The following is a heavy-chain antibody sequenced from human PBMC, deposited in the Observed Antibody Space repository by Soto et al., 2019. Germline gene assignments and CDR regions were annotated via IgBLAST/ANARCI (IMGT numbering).Heavy chain of an antibody. J-gene: IGHJ6*02. CDR2: IIPILGAA. CDR3: ARGPITMIPPADYYYGMDV. V-gene: IGHV1-69*13. Sequence: SVKVSCKASGDTFNNYAVTWVRQAPGQGLEWMGGIIPILGAANYAQKFQGRVTITADESTSTAYMELSSLRSEDTAVYYCARGPITMIPPADYYYGMDVWGQGTTVTVSS. D-gene: IGHD3-22*01. CDR1: GDTFNNYA.